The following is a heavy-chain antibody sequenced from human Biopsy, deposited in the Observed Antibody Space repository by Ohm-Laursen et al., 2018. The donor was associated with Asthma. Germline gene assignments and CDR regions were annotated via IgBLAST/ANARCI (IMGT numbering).Heavy chain of an antibody. D-gene: IGHD3-3*01. CDR2: IKKDGSEK. CDR1: GFTFSSYA. CDR3: ASQSSGTDFWSGYYYFDY. J-gene: IGHJ4*02. Sequence: SLRLSCAASGFTFSSYAMSWVRQAPGKGLEWVANIKKDGSEKYYVDSVKGRFTISRDNSKNTLYLQMNSLRAEDTAVYYCASQSSGTDFWSGYYYFDYWGQGTLVTVSS. V-gene: IGHV3-7*01.